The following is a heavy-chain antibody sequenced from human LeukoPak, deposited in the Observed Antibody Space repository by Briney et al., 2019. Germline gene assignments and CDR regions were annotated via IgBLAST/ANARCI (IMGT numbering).Heavy chain of an antibody. CDR3: ARVRYSNSFGNYYYYYMDV. V-gene: IGHV1-18*04. Sequence: GASVKVSGKASGYTCTGYYMHWVRQAPGQGLEWMGWISAYNGNTNYAQKLQGRVTMTTDTSTSTAYMELRSLRSDDTAVYYCARVRYSNSFGNYYYYYMDVWGKGTTVTVSS. CDR2: ISAYNGNT. CDR1: GYTCTGYY. J-gene: IGHJ6*03. D-gene: IGHD4-11*01.